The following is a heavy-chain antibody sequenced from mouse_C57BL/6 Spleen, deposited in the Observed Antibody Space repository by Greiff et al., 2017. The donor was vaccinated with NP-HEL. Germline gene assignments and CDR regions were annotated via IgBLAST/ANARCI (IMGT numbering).Heavy chain of an antibody. Sequence: EVKLMESGGGLVKPGGSLKLSCAASGFTFSDYGMHWVRQAPEKGLEWVAYISSGSSTIYYADTVKGRFTISRDNAKNTLFLQMTSLRSEDTAMYYCARGAGNFLDYWGQGTTLTVSS. J-gene: IGHJ2*01. CDR1: GFTFSDYG. CDR3: ARGAGNFLDY. D-gene: IGHD2-1*01. CDR2: ISSGSSTI. V-gene: IGHV5-17*01.